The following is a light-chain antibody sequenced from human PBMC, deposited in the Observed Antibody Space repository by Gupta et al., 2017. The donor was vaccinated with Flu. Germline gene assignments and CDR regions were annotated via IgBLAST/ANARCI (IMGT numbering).Light chain of an antibody. CDR1: RSVDMY. CDR3: HQRYTWPRT. Sequence: GERATLSCSASRSVDMYLSWYQQKPGQAPRLLIYDASRRATGIPARFSGSGSGADFTLTISSLEPEDFAVYYCHQRYTWPRTFGQGTKVEVK. V-gene: IGKV3-11*01. CDR2: DAS. J-gene: IGKJ1*01.